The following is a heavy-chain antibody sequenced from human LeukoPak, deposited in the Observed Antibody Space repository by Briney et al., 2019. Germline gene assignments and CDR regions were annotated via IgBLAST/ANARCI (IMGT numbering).Heavy chain of an antibody. D-gene: IGHD2-15*01. Sequence: ASVKVSCKASGYTFTGYYMHWVRQAPGQGLEWMRWINPNSGGTNYAQKFQGWVTMTRDTSISTAYMELSRLRSDDTAVYYCARVSCSGGSCYEFDYWGQGTLVTVSS. V-gene: IGHV1-2*04. CDR2: INPNSGGT. CDR1: GYTFTGYY. J-gene: IGHJ4*02. CDR3: ARVSCSGGSCYEFDY.